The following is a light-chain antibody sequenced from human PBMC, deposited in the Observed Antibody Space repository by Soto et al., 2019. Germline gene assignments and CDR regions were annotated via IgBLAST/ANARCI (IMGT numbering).Light chain of an antibody. Sequence: DIQMTQSPSSLSASVGDRVTITCRASQGISNYLAWYQQKPGKVPKLLIYAASTLQSGVPSRFSGSGSGTDFTLTISSLQPEDVATYYCQKYNSAPMYTFGQGTKLEI. V-gene: IGKV1-27*01. CDR1: QGISNY. CDR2: AAS. J-gene: IGKJ2*01. CDR3: QKYNSAPMYT.